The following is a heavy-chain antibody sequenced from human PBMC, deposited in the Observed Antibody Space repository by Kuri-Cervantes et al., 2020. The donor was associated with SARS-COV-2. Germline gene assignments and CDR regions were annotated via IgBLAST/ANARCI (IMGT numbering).Heavy chain of an antibody. CDR3: ARNEWELFSGYYFDY. CDR2: ISSSSSYT. J-gene: IGHJ4*02. V-gene: IGHV3-11*03. Sequence: GESLKISCAASGFTFSDYYMSWIRQAPGKGLEWVSYISSSSSYTNYADSVKGRFTISRDNAKNSLYLQMNSLRAEDTAVYYCARNEWELFSGYYFDYWGQGTLVTDSS. CDR1: GFTFSDYY. D-gene: IGHD1-26*01.